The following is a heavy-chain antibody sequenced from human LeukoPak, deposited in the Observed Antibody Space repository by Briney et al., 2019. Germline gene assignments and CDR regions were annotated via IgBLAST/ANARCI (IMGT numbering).Heavy chain of an antibody. CDR2: IRYDGSNK. D-gene: IGHD3-10*01. CDR3: AKDLPAKYYYGSGFDY. J-gene: IGHJ4*02. Sequence: GGSLRLSCAASGFTFSSYAMNWVRQAPGKGLEWVAFIRYDGSNKYYADSVKGRFTISRDNSKNTLYLQMNSLRAEDTAVYYCAKDLPAKYYYGSGFDYWGQGTLVTVSS. CDR1: GFTFSSYA. V-gene: IGHV3-30*02.